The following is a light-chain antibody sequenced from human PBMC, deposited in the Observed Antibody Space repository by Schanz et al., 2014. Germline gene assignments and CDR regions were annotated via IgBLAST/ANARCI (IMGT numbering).Light chain of an antibody. V-gene: IGKV1-5*01. CDR1: QSISTW. CDR2: DAS. Sequence: DIQMTQSPSTLSASVGDRVTITCRASQSISTWLAWYQQKPGKAPKVLIYDASNLESGVPSRFSGSGSGTEFTLTISSLQSEDFAVYFCQQYNNWPPYAFGQGTKVEIK. CDR3: QQYNNWPPYA. J-gene: IGKJ2*01.